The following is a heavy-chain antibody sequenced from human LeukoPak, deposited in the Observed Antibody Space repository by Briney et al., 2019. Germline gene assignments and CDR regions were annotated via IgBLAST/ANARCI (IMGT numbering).Heavy chain of an antibody. CDR2: IYSGGRT. CDR3: AAGTNYDILTTYAFDI. CDR1: GFTVSSNY. V-gene: IGHV3-66*01. Sequence: SGGSLRLSCAASGFTVSSNYMSWVRQAPGKGLEWVSIIYSGGRTYYADSVKGRFTISRDNSKNTLYLQMNSLRAEDTAVYYCAAGTNYDILTTYAFDIWGQGTMVTVSS. D-gene: IGHD3-9*01. J-gene: IGHJ3*02.